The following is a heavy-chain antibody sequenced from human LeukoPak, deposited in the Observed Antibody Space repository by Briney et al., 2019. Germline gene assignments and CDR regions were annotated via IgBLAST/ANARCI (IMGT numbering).Heavy chain of an antibody. CDR1: GFTFSSYA. CDR2: ISGSGGST. D-gene: IGHD3-22*01. CDR3: ARAPAHYYDSSDHHYVGESYFDY. Sequence: PGGSLRLSCAASGFTFSSYAMSWVRQAPGKGLEWVSAISGSGGSTYYADSVKGRFTISRDNSKNTLYLQMNSLRAEDTAVYYCARAPAHYYDSSDHHYVGESYFDYWGQGTLVTVSS. V-gene: IGHV3-23*01. J-gene: IGHJ4*02.